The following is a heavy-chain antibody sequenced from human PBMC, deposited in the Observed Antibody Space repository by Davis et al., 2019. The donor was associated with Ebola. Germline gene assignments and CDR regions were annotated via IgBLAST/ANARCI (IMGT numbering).Heavy chain of an antibody. D-gene: IGHD3-9*01. CDR3: ARIQAAYYDILTGDSQLYYMDV. V-gene: IGHV5-51*01. Sequence: GESLKISCKGSGYRFSSYWIGWVRQMPGKGLEWMGTIYPGDSDTRYSPSFHGQVTISADKSVSTAYLQWSSLKAADTAMYYCARIQAAYYDILTGDSQLYYMDVWGKGTTVTVSS. J-gene: IGHJ6*03. CDR1: GYRFSSYW. CDR2: IYPGDSDT.